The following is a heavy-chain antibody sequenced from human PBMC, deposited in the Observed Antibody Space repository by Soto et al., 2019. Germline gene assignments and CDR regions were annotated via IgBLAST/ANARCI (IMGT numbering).Heavy chain of an antibody. V-gene: IGHV4-38-2*01. J-gene: IGHJ4*02. CDR3: ARVYYYDSSGYYSTFDY. Sequence: SETLSLTCAVSGYSISSGYYWGWIRQPPGKGLEWIGSIYHSGSTYYNPSLKSRVTISVDTSKNQFSLKLSSVTAADTAVYYCARVYYYDSSGYYSTFDYWGQGTLVTVS. D-gene: IGHD3-22*01. CDR2: IYHSGST. CDR1: GYSISSGYY.